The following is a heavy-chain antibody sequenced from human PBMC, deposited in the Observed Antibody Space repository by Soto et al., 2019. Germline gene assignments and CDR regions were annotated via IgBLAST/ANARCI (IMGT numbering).Heavy chain of an antibody. J-gene: IGHJ6*02. CDR3: ARDPGGDADQEYYYYYGMDV. V-gene: IGHV4-4*07. Sequence: SETLSLTCTVSGGSISSYYWSWIRQPAGKGLEWIGRIYTSGSTNYNPSLKSRVTMSVDTSKNQFSLKLSSVTAADTAVYYCARDPGGDADQEYYYYYGMDVWGQGTPVTVSS. CDR1: GGSISSYY. CDR2: IYTSGST.